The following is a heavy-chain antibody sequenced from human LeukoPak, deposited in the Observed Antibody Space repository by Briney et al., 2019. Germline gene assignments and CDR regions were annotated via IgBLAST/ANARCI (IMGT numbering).Heavy chain of an antibody. CDR3: AKDGQVGAIGYFDY. D-gene: IGHD1-26*01. V-gene: IGHV3-33*06. CDR2: VWSGGNNK. J-gene: IGHJ4*02. CDR1: GFTFSSYS. Sequence: QAGGSLRLSCAASGFTFSSYSMNWVRQPPGKGLEWVAVVWSGGNNKYYSDSVKGRFTISRDNSKNTPYLQMNSLRAEDTAVYYCAKDGQVGAIGYFDYRGQGTLVTVSS.